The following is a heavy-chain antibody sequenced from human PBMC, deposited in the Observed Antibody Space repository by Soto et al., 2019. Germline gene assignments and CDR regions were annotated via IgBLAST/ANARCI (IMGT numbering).Heavy chain of an antibody. J-gene: IGHJ3*02. CDR1: GYSFTGYW. Sequence: GESLKISCKGSGYSFTGYWISWVRQMPGKGLEWMGRIDPSDSYTNYSPSFQGHVTISADKSISTAYLQWSRLKASDTAMYYCAIEGPNTAFDIWGQGTMVTVS. CDR2: IDPSDSYT. V-gene: IGHV5-10-1*01. CDR3: AIEGPNTAFDI.